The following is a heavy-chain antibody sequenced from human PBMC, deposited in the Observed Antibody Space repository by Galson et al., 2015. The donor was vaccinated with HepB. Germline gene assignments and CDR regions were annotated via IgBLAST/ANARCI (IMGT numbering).Heavy chain of an antibody. V-gene: IGHV3-7*01. J-gene: IGHJ4*02. CDR1: GFTFSNYW. Sequence: SLRLSCAASGFTFSNYWMSWVRQAPGKGLEWVANIKQDGSEKYYVDSVKGRFTISRDNAKNSLYLQMNSLRVEDTAVYYCAREEGFYDSSGYSDYWGQGTLVTVSS. CDR2: IKQDGSEK. CDR3: AREEGFYDSSGYSDY. D-gene: IGHD3-22*01.